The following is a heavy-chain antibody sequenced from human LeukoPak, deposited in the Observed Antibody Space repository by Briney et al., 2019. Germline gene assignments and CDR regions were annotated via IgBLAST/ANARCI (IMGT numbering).Heavy chain of an antibody. D-gene: IGHD3-10*01. V-gene: IGHV3-23*01. CDR2: ISGSGGST. CDR1: GFIFSSYW. J-gene: IGHJ4*02. CDR3: AINPTQGVPF. Sequence: GGSLRPSCAASGFIFSSYWMHWVRQAPGKGLEWVSAISGSGGSTYYADSVKGRFTISRDNSKNTLYLQMNSLRAEDTAVYYCAINPTQGVPFWGQGTLVTVSS.